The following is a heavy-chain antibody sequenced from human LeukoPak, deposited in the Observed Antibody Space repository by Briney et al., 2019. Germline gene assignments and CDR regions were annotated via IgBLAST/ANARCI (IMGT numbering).Heavy chain of an antibody. J-gene: IGHJ6*02. D-gene: IGHD6-13*01. Sequence: PSETLSLTCAVYGGSFSGYYWSWIRQPPGKGLEWIGYIYYSGSTNYNPSLKSRVTISVDTSKNQFSLKLSSVTAADTAVYYCAREYSSCWYEGYYYYGMDVWGQGTTVTVSS. V-gene: IGHV4-59*01. CDR3: AREYSSCWYEGYYYYGMDV. CDR1: GGSFSGYY. CDR2: IYYSGST.